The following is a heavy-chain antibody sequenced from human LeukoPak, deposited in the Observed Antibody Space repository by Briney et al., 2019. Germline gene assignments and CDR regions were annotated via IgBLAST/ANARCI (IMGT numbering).Heavy chain of an antibody. D-gene: IGHD2-2*01. V-gene: IGHV3-23*01. CDR2: ISRRGDST. CDR1: GSSFNTYA. CDR3: AKAQYQLPNMFDS. J-gene: IGHJ4*02. Sequence: GSLRLSCAASGSSFNTYAMSWVRQAPGKGLEWVSAISRRGDSTHYGDSVKGRFTISRDNSKNTVYLQMNSLRAEDTAIYYCAKAQYQLPNMFDSWGQGTLVTVSS.